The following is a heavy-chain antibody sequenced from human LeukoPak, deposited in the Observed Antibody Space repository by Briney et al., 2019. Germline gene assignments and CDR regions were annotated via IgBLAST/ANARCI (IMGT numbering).Heavy chain of an antibody. CDR2: MNPNTGRT. CDR3: ARLSQIPDYYSSGGCYYLGY. V-gene: IGHV1-8*01. J-gene: IGHJ4*02. Sequence: GASVKVSCKASRYTFSSYDINWVREAAGQGLEWMGWMNPNTGRTGFAQKFQGRLTMTRDTSISTAYMELSSLRSEDTAVYYCARLSQIPDYYSSGGCYYLGYWGQGTPVTVSS. D-gene: IGHD2-15*01. CDR1: RYTFSSYD.